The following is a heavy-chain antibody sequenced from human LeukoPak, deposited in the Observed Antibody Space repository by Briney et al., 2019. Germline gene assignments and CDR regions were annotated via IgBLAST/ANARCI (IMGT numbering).Heavy chain of an antibody. Sequence: SVKVSCKASGGTFSSYAISWVRQAPGQGLEWMGRIIPILGIANYAQKFQGRVTITADKSTSTAYMELSSLRSEDTAVYYCAREDTAMGGFDYWGQGTLVTVSS. CDR3: AREDTAMGGFDY. J-gene: IGHJ4*02. D-gene: IGHD5-18*01. CDR1: GGTFSSYA. CDR2: IIPILGIA. V-gene: IGHV1-69*04.